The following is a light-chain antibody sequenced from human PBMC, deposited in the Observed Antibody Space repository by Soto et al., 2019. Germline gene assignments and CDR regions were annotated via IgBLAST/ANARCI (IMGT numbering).Light chain of an antibody. CDR2: GAS. V-gene: IGKV1-6*01. CDR3: LQDYNYPRT. J-gene: IGKJ1*01. CDR1: QGIASD. Sequence: AIQMTQSPSSLSASVGDRVTLTCRASQGIASDLAWYQQKPGTAPNLLIYGASTLQSGVPSRFSVSGSGTDFTLTISSLQPEDFGSYYCLQDYNYPRTFGQGTKIEI.